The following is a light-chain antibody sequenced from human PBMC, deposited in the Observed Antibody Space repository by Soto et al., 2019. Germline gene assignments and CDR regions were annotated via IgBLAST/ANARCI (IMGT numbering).Light chain of an antibody. CDR3: AAWDDSVSGYV. CDR1: SSNIGSNY. V-gene: IGLV1-47*01. Sequence: QSVLTQPPSASGTPGQRVTISCSGSSSNIGSNYVYRYQQLPGTAPKLLIYRNNQLPSGVPNRFSGYKSGTSASLAISGLRAEDEADYYCAAWDDSVSGYVFGTGTKLTVL. CDR2: RNN. J-gene: IGLJ1*01.